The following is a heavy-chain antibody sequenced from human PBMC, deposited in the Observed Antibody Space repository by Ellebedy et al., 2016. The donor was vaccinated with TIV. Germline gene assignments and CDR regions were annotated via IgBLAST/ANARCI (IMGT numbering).Heavy chain of an antibody. CDR3: ARAPPPRGERSADAFDI. J-gene: IGHJ3*02. CDR2: IIPILDIT. Sequence: AASVKVSCKASGGTFSSYSINWVRHPPGQGLEWMGRIIPILDITNYAQNFQGRVTITADKSTSTAYLELSSLRSEDTAVYYCARAPPPRGERSADAFDIWGQGTMVTVSS. D-gene: IGHD1-26*01. CDR1: GGTFSSYS. V-gene: IGHV1-69*04.